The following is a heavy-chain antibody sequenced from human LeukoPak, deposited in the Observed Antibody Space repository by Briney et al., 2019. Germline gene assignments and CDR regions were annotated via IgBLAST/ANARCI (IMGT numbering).Heavy chain of an antibody. J-gene: IGHJ4*02. CDR3: ARPDNSVWSHPFDY. Sequence: GGSLRLSCAASGFTFSNYAIHWVRQAPGKGLEWVAVMSYDGGNKYYADSVKGRFAISRDNSKNTLYLQMNSLRGEDTALYYCARPDNSVWSHPFDYWGQGTLVTVSS. CDR1: GFTFSNYA. CDR2: MSYDGGNK. V-gene: IGHV3-30*09. D-gene: IGHD6-19*01.